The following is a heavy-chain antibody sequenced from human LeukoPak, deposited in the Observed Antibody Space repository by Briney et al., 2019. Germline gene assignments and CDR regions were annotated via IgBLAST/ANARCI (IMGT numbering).Heavy chain of an antibody. Sequence: SETLSLTCTVSGGSISSYYWSWIRQPRGKGLEWIGYIYYSGSTNYNPSLKSRVTISVDTSKNQFSLKLSSVTAADTAVYYCARYTRGRNGMDVWGQGTTVTVSS. V-gene: IGHV4-59*08. D-gene: IGHD1-26*01. CDR1: GGSISSYY. CDR3: ARYTRGRNGMDV. CDR2: IYYSGST. J-gene: IGHJ6*02.